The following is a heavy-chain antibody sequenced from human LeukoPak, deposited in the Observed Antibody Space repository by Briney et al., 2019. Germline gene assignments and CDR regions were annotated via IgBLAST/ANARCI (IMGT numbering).Heavy chain of an antibody. J-gene: IGHJ3*02. CDR1: GYTFTSYG. Sequence: ASVKVSCKASGYTFTSYGIGWVRQAPGQGLEWMGWVSAYNGNTNYAQKLQGRVTMTTDTSTGTAYMELRSLRSDDTAVYYCASTRPSYRSGDNCYAWGAAFDIWGQGTVVTVSS. V-gene: IGHV1-18*01. CDR3: ASTRPSYRSGDNCYAWGAAFDI. D-gene: IGHD2-15*01. CDR2: VSAYNGNT.